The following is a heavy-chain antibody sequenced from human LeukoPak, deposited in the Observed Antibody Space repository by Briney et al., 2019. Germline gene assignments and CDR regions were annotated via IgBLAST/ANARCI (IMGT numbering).Heavy chain of an antibody. CDR2: VSSSSSTI. J-gene: IGHJ3*02. CDR3: ARTIREGPYDILTGYAVSDI. V-gene: IGHV3-48*01. CDR1: GYTFSSYS. Sequence: PGGSLRLSCAASGYTFSSYSINWVRQAPGKGLEWVSYVSSSSSTIYYADSVKGRFTISRDNAKNSLYLQMNSLRAEDTAVYYCARTIREGPYDILTGYAVSDIWGQGTMVTVSS. D-gene: IGHD3-9*01.